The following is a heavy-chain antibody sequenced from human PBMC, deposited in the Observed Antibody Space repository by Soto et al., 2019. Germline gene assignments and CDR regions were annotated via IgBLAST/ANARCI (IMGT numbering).Heavy chain of an antibody. CDR3: AKVRHYYDSSGPLDY. Sequence: GGSLRLSCAASGFIFSSYSMNWVRQAPGKGLEWVAFISYDGSNKNYADSVKGRFTISRDNSKNTLYLQMNSLRAEDTAVYYCAKVRHYYDSSGPLDYCGQGTLVTVSS. J-gene: IGHJ4*02. V-gene: IGHV3-30-3*01. D-gene: IGHD3-22*01. CDR2: ISYDGSNK. CDR1: GFIFSSYS.